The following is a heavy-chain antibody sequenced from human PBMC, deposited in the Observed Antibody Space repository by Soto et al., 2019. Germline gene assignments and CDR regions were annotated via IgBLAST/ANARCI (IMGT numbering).Heavy chain of an antibody. CDR2: ISYDGSNE. CDR1: GFSFRTFG. V-gene: IGHV3-30*18. CDR3: AKDRLGLRYFDWSLCCV. Sequence: QVQLVESGGGVVQPGRSLSLSCAASGFSFRTFGMHWVRQAPGKGLEWVAVISYDGSNEFYADSVKGRFTISRDNSKNTVYLQMSKLRADDTAVYYCAKDRLGLRYFDWSLCCVGGQGTMVTVSS. D-gene: IGHD3-9*01. J-gene: IGHJ3*01.